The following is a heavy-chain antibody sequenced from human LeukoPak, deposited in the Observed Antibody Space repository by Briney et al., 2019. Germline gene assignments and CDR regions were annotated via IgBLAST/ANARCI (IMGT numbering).Heavy chain of an antibody. Sequence: GGSLRLSCAASGFTVSSNYMSWVRQAPGKGLEWVSVIYSGGSTYYADSVKGRFTISRDNSKNTLYLQMSSLRAEDTAVYYCATTSYYDFWSGLHYGMDVWGQGTTVTVSS. J-gene: IGHJ6*02. V-gene: IGHV3-66*01. CDR3: ATTSYYDFWSGLHYGMDV. D-gene: IGHD3-3*01. CDR2: IYSGGST. CDR1: GFTVSSNY.